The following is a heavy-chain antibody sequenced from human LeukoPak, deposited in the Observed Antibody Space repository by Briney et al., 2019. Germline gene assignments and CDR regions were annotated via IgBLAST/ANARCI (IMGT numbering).Heavy chain of an antibody. Sequence: TGGSLRLSCAASGFTLSSYAMSWVRQGPGKGLEWVSAISVSGNTYHADSVKGRFTISRDNSKNTLYLQMNSLRAEDTAVYYCAKTAPTSDIVVVVAANYYYMDVWGKGSTVTISS. CDR2: ISVSGNT. CDR1: GFTLSSYA. V-gene: IGHV3-23*01. CDR3: AKTAPTSDIVVVVAANYYYMDV. J-gene: IGHJ6*03. D-gene: IGHD2-15*01.